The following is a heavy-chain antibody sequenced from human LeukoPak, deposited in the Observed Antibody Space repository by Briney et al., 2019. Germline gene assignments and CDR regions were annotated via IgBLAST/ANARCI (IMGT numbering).Heavy chain of an antibody. Sequence: PSETLSLTCAVYGGSFSGYYWSWIRQPPGKGLEWIGEINHSGSTNYNPSLKSRVTISVDTSKNQFSLKLSSVTAADTAVYYCARGRRHYYGSGSLGRSFDYWGQGTLVTVSS. CDR2: INHSGST. CDR1: GGSFSGYY. V-gene: IGHV4-34*01. J-gene: IGHJ4*02. CDR3: ARGRRHYYGSGSLGRSFDY. D-gene: IGHD3-10*01.